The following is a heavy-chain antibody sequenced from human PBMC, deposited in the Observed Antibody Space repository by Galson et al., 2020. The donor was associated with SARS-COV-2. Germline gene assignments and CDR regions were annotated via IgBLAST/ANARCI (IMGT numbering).Heavy chain of an antibody. CDR3: ARDLPDYYDSNGHFDY. CDR2: INTRSTYI. CDR1: GFTFSSYA. D-gene: IGHD3-22*01. Sequence: TGGSLRLSCAASGFTFSSYAMNWVRQAPGKGLAWVSYINTRSTYIYYADSVKGRFTISRDNAKNSLFLQMNSLRAEDTAVYYCARDLPDYYDSNGHFDYWGQGTLVTVSS. V-gene: IGHV3-21*01. J-gene: IGHJ4*02.